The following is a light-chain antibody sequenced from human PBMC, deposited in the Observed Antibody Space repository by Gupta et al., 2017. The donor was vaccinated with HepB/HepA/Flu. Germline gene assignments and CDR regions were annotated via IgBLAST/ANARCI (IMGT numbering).Light chain of an antibody. J-gene: IGKJ3*01. Sequence: EIVLTQSPATLSLSPGERATLSCRASQSVTSFLAWYQQKPGQAPRLLIYDASNRATGIPARFSGSGSGTEFTLTISSREPEDFAVYYCQQRSKWPQTFGHGTKVDIK. CDR1: QSVTSF. CDR3: QQRSKWPQT. CDR2: DAS. V-gene: IGKV3-11*01.